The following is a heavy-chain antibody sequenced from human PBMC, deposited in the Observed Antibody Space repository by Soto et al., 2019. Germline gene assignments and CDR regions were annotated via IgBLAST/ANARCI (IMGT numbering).Heavy chain of an antibody. J-gene: IGHJ6*02. D-gene: IGHD5-18*01. V-gene: IGHV3-23*01. CDR1: GLTFSSYA. CDR3: AKSRSVDTAPTRQRNYGMDV. CDR2: ISGSGGST. Sequence: PGGSLRLSCAAPGLTFSSYAMSWVRQAPGEGLEWGSAISGSGGSTYYADSVKGRFTISRDNSKNTLYLQMNSLRAEDTAVYYCAKSRSVDTAPTRQRNYGMDVWGQGTTVTVSS.